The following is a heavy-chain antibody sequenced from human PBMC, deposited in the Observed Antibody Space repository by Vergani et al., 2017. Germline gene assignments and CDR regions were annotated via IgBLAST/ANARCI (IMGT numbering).Heavy chain of an antibody. Sequence: QVQLQQWGAGLLKPSETLSLTCAVYGGSFSGYYWSWIRQPPGKGLEWIGEINHSGSTNYNPSLKSRVTISVDTSKNQFSLKLSSVTAADTAVYYCATSQPYSSSWYLTRSDAFDIWGQGTMVTVSS. D-gene: IGHD6-13*01. CDR2: INHSGST. J-gene: IGHJ3*02. CDR1: GGSFSGYY. CDR3: ATSQPYSSSWYLTRSDAFDI. V-gene: IGHV4-34*01.